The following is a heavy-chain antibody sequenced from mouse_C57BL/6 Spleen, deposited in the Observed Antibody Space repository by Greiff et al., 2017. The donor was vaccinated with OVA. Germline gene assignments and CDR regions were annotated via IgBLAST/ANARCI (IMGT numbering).Heavy chain of an antibody. Sequence: EVKVVESGPELVKPGASVKIPCKASGYTFTDYNMDWVKQSHGKSLEWIGDINPNNGGTIYNQKFKGKATLTVDKSSSTAYMELRSLTSEDTAVYYCARPFYYGNYDDWYFDVWGTGTTVTVSS. J-gene: IGHJ1*03. D-gene: IGHD2-1*01. V-gene: IGHV1-18*01. CDR1: GYTFTDYN. CDR2: INPNNGGT. CDR3: ARPFYYGNYDDWYFDV.